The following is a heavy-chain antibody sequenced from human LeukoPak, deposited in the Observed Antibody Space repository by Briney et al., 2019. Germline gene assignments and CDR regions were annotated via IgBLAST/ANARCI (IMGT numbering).Heavy chain of an antibody. CDR2: IYTSGST. D-gene: IGHD4-23*01. CDR3: ARVSNLGGNSPGFDY. Sequence: SSETLSLTCTVSGGSISSSSYYWSWIRQPAGKGLEWIGRIYTSGSTNYNPSLKSRVTISLDTSKNQFSLKLSSVTAADTAVYYCARVSNLGGNSPGFDYWGQGTLVTVSS. J-gene: IGHJ4*02. CDR1: GGSISSSSYY. V-gene: IGHV4-61*02.